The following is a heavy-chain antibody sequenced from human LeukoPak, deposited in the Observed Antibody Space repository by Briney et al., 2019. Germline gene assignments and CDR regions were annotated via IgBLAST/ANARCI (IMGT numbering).Heavy chain of an antibody. J-gene: IGHJ6*03. D-gene: IGHD3-10*01. CDR1: GGTFSSYA. Sequence: GASVKVSCKASGGTFSSYAISWVRQAPGQGLEWMGGIIPIFGTANYAQKFQGRVTITADESTSTAYMELSSLRSEDTAVYYCASTDYYGSGSYSKKHYYYYYMDVWGKGTTVTISS. CDR2: IIPIFGTA. V-gene: IGHV1-69*01. CDR3: ASTDYYGSGSYSKKHYYYYYMDV.